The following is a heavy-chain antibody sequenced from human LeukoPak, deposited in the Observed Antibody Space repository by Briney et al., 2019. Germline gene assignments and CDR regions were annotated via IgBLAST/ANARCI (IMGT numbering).Heavy chain of an antibody. V-gene: IGHV3-48*01. CDR3: ARDLEDSSGYYPGAFDI. D-gene: IGHD3-22*01. CDR2: ISSNSSTI. CDR1: TFIFSTYN. Sequence: EGSLRLSCAASTFIFSTYNMNWVRQAPGKGLEWVSYISSNSSTIYHADSVKGRFTISRDNANNSLFLQMNSLRAEDTAVYFCARDLEDSSGYYPGAFDIWGQGTMVTVSS. J-gene: IGHJ3*02.